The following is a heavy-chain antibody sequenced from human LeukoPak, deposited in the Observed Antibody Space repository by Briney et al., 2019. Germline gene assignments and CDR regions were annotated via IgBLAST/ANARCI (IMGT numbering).Heavy chain of an antibody. D-gene: IGHD3-22*01. Sequence: PGGSLRLSCAASGFTFDHYAMRWVRHAPGKGLEWVAGINWNRGTIIYADCVKGRFTISREKGKNSLYLEMKSLRTEHTALYYCTKDKRLNYDSSVFGPWGQGTLVTVSS. J-gene: IGHJ5*02. V-gene: IGHV3-9*01. CDR1: GFTFDHYA. CDR3: TKDKRLNYDSSVFGP. CDR2: INWNRGTI.